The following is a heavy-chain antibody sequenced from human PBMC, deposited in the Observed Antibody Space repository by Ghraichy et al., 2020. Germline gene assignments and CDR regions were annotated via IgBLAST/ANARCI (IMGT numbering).Heavy chain of an antibody. V-gene: IGHV3-53*01. CDR3: ARTLGSDGGYSLDV. D-gene: IGHD4-23*01. J-gene: IGHJ6*02. CDR1: GFTVTNNY. CDR2: TYSGGNS. Sequence: GGSLRLSCAASGFTVTNNYMSWVRQAPGKGLEWVSVTYSGGNSYYADSVKGRFTISRDISNNTLFLQMNRLRAEDTAVYYCARTLGSDGGYSLDVWGQGTTVTVSS.